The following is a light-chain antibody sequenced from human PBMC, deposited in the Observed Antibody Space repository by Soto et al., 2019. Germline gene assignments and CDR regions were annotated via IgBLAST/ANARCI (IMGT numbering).Light chain of an antibody. CDR1: SSDVGGYNY. Sequence: QSALTQPASVSGSPGQSITISCTGTSSDVGGYNYVSWYQQHPGKAPKLMIYEVSNRPSGVSNRFSGSKSGNTASLTISGLQAEYEADYYCSSYTSSSTLGYVFGTGTKVTVL. CDR3: SSYTSSSTLGYV. J-gene: IGLJ1*01. V-gene: IGLV2-14*01. CDR2: EVS.